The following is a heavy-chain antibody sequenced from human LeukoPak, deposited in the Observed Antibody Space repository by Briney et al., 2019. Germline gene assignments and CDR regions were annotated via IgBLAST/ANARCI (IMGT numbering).Heavy chain of an antibody. CDR3: AKEGRAAAFDI. V-gene: IGHV3-23*01. CDR1: GFTFSSYT. J-gene: IGHJ3*02. Sequence: GGSLRLSCAASGFTFSSYTMTWVRQAPGKGLEWVSGITGSSDSTYYADSVKGRFTISRDNSKNTLYLQMNSLRAEDTAVYYCAKEGRAAAFDIWGQGTMVTVSS. CDR2: ITGSSDST. D-gene: IGHD3-10*01.